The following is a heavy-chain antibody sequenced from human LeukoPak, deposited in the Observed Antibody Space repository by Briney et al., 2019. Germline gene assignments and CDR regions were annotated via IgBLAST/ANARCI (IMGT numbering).Heavy chain of an antibody. CDR3: VRVGVLTTVFDY. D-gene: IGHD4/OR15-4a*01. CDR1: GYDFTAYT. Sequence: ASVKVSCEASGYDFTAYTLNWMRQAPGQGLEWMGWINTRTANPTYAQGFVGRFVFSVDTSVNTAYLQISSLKAEDTAVYYCVRVGVLTTVFDYWGQGTLVAVSS. V-gene: IGHV7-4-1*02. CDR2: INTRTANP. J-gene: IGHJ4*02.